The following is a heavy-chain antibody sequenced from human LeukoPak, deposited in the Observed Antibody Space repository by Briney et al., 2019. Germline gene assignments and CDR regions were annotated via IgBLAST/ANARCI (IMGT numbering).Heavy chain of an antibody. CDR2: IYPGDSDT. CDR1: GYTFNTYW. CDR3: ARLSTRSPYYYMDV. Sequence: GEPLKISCKGSGYTFNTYWIGWVRQMPGKGLEWMGMIYPGDSDTRYGPSFQGQVTISADKSVSTAYLQLSSLKASDTAMYYCARLSTRSPYYYMDVWGKGTTVTVSS. V-gene: IGHV5-51*01. J-gene: IGHJ6*03.